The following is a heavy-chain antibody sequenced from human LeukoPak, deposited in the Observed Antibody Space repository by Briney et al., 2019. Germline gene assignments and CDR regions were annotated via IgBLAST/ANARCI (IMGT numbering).Heavy chain of an antibody. D-gene: IGHD3-22*01. Sequence: GGSLRLSCAASGFTFDDYGMSWVRQAPGKGLEWVPGINWNGGSTGYADSVKGRFTISRDNAKNSPYLQMNSLRAEDTALYHCARDPGGFSSGYYFDNWGQGTLVTVSS. V-gene: IGHV3-20*01. J-gene: IGHJ4*02. CDR3: ARDPGGFSSGYYFDN. CDR2: INWNGGST. CDR1: GFTFDDYG.